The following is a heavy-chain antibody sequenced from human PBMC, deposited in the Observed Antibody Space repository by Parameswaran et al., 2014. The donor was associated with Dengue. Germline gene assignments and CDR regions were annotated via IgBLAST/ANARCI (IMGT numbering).Heavy chain of an antibody. CDR2: IYPGDSDT. Sequence: QMPGKGLEWMGIIYPGDSDTRYSPSFQGQVTISADKSISTAYLQWSSLKASDTAMYYCARAYSGSLSTGYYYYGMDVWGQGTTVTVSS. D-gene: IGHD1-26*01. J-gene: IGHJ6*02. CDR3: ARAYSGSLSTGYYYYGMDV. V-gene: IGHV5-51*01.